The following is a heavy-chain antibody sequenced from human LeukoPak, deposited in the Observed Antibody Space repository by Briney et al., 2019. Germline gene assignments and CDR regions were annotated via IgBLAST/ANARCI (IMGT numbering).Heavy chain of an antibody. D-gene: IGHD3-22*01. CDR2: INHSGST. CDR1: GGSFSGYY. CDR3: ARGNTMIVVVTRGYYFDY. Sequence: SETLSLTCAVYGGSFSGYYWSWIRQPPGKGLEWIGEINHSGSTNYNPSLKSRVTISVDTSKNQFSLKLSSVTAADTAVYYCARGNTMIVVVTRGYYFDYWGQETLVTVSS. J-gene: IGHJ4*02. V-gene: IGHV4-34*01.